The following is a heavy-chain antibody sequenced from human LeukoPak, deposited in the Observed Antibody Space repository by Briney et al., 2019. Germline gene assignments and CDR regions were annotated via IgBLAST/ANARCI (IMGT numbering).Heavy chain of an antibody. CDR2: INPNSGGT. CDR1: GHPFTASY. Sequence: ASVKVSCKASGHPFTASYMHWVRQAPGQGLEWMGWINPNSGGTNYAQKFQGRVTMTRDTSISTAYMELSRLRSDDTAVYYCAREHGDYGSWFDPWGQGTLVTVSS. J-gene: IGHJ5*02. D-gene: IGHD4-17*01. V-gene: IGHV1-2*02. CDR3: AREHGDYGSWFDP.